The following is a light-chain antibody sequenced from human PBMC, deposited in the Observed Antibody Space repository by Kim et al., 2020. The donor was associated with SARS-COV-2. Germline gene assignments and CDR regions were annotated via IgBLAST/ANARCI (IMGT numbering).Light chain of an antibody. CDR3: QQYGNSPGT. J-gene: IGKJ1*01. CDR1: QSVSSSY. Sequence: EIVLTQSPGTLSLSPGERATLSCRASQSVSSSYLAWYQQRPGQAPRLLIYDASSRATGIPDRFSGSGSGTDFTLTISRLEPEDFAVYFCQQYGNSPGTFVQGTKVDIK. CDR2: DAS. V-gene: IGKV3-20*01.